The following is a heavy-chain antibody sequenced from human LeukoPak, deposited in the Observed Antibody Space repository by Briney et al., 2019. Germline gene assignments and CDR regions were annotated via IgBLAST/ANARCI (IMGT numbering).Heavy chain of an antibody. D-gene: IGHD3-10*01. CDR3: AKYRETWFLDAFDI. Sequence: GGSLRLSCAASGFTFSSYAMHWVRQAPGKGLEYVSAISSNGGSTYYANSVKGRFTISRDNSKNTLYLQMGSLRAEDTAVYYCAKYRETWFLDAFDIWGQGTMVTVSS. V-gene: IGHV3-64*01. CDR1: GFTFSSYA. J-gene: IGHJ3*02. CDR2: ISSNGGST.